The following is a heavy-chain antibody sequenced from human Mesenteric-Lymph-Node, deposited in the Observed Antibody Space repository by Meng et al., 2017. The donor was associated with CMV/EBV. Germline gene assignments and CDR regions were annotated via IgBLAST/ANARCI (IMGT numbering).Heavy chain of an antibody. J-gene: IGHJ5*02. CDR3: ARVPPGGVVVPAYHGWNWFDP. CDR1: GFTFSSYS. V-gene: IGHV3-21*01. D-gene: IGHD2-2*01. CDR2: ISSSSSYI. Sequence: GESLKISCAASGFTFSSYSMNWVRQAPGKGLEWVSSISSSSSYIYYADSVKGRFTISRDNAKNSLYLQMNSLRAEDTAVYYCARVPPGGVVVPAYHGWNWFDPWGQGTLVTVSS.